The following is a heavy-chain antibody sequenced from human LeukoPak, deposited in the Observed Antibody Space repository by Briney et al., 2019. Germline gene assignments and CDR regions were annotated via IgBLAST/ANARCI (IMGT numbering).Heavy chain of an antibody. Sequence: SETLSLTCTVSGGSISSYYWSWLRQPPGKGLEWIGYIYYSGSTNYNPSLKSRVTISVDTSKNQFSLKLSSVTAADTAVYYCARGFNYYDSSGYYYIDAFDIWGQGTMVTVSS. V-gene: IGHV4-59*01. D-gene: IGHD3-22*01. CDR3: ARGFNYYDSSGYYYIDAFDI. CDR2: IYYSGST. J-gene: IGHJ3*02. CDR1: GGSISSYY.